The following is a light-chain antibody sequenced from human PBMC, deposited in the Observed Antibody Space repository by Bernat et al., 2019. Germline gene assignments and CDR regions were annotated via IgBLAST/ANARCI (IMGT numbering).Light chain of an antibody. CDR2: DAS. V-gene: IGKV3-20*01. Sequence: EIVLTRSPGTLSMSPGQRATLSCWASQSVGRNYFAWYQQKPGQAPRLLIYDASSRATGIPDRFSGSGSGTDVTLTISRLEHEDFALYYWQQYARAPITFGQGTRLEIK. CDR3: QQYARAPIT. CDR1: QSVGRNY. J-gene: IGKJ5*01.